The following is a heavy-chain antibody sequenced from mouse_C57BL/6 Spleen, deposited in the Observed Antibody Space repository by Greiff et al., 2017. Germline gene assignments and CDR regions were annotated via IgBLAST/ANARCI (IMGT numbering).Heavy chain of an antibody. Sequence: EVQLQESGTVLARPGASVQMSCTTSGYTFTSYWMHWVKQTPGQGLEWIGAIYPGNSDTSYNQTFNVKAKLTAVTSASTAYMEISSLTNEDSAVYYCTGKVYGEAMDYWGQGTSVTVS. CDR2: IYPGNSDT. V-gene: IGHV1-5*01. J-gene: IGHJ4*01. D-gene: IGHD1-2*01. CDR1: GYTFTSYW. CDR3: TGKVYGEAMDY.